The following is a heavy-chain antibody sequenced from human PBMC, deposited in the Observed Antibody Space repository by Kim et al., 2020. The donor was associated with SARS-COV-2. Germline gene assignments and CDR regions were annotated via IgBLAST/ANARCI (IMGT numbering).Heavy chain of an antibody. Sequence: ASVKVSCKASGYTFTSYDINWVRQATGQGLEWMGWMNPNSGNTGYAQKFQGRVTMTRNTSISTAYMELSSLRSEDTAVYYCASYSGVNHAFDIWGQGTMVTVSS. CDR3: ASYSGVNHAFDI. J-gene: IGHJ3*02. CDR2: MNPNSGNT. V-gene: IGHV1-8*01. D-gene: IGHD1-26*01. CDR1: GYTFTSYD.